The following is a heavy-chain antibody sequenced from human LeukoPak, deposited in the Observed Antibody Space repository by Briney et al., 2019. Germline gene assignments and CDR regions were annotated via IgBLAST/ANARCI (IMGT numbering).Heavy chain of an antibody. CDR1: GGSISSYY. D-gene: IGHD3-22*01. CDR3: ARGPYYYDSSGSFDY. V-gene: IGHV4-4*07. CDR2: IYTSGST. J-gene: IGHJ4*02. Sequence: PSETLSLTCTVSGGSISSYYWSWIRQPAGKGLGWIGRIYTSGSTNYNPSLKSRVTISVDTSKNQFSLKLSSVTAADTAVYYCARGPYYYDSSGSFDYWGQGTLVTVSS.